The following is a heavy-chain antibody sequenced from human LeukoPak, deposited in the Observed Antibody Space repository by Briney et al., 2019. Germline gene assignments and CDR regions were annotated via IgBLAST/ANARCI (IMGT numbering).Heavy chain of an antibody. CDR1: GGSISSYY. CDR2: IYYSGST. V-gene: IGHV4-59*01. D-gene: IGHD2-15*01. Sequence: PSETLSLTCTVSGGSISSYYWSWIRQPPGKGLEWIGYIYYSGSTNYNPSLKSRVTISVDTSKNQFSLKLSSVTAADAAVYYCARQPPYCSGGSCIQAQAGWFDPWGQGTLVTVSS. J-gene: IGHJ5*02. CDR3: ARQPPYCSGGSCIQAQAGWFDP.